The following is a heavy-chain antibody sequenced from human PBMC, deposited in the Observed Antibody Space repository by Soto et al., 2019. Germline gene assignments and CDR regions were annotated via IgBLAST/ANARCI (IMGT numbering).Heavy chain of an antibody. J-gene: IGHJ5*02. CDR3: VPDWGSGYASPPHA. CDR1: GFAFSSYG. D-gene: IGHD5-18*01. Sequence: QAQLVESGGGVVQPGRSLRLSCAASGFAFSSYGMHWVRQAPGTGLEWVAVISYDGSLQHYADSVKGRFTFSRDNSKKMVLLQTSTLGPGDTPVYDCVPDWGSGYASPPHAWGQATLGSVSS. V-gene: IGHV3-30*03. CDR2: ISYDGSLQ.